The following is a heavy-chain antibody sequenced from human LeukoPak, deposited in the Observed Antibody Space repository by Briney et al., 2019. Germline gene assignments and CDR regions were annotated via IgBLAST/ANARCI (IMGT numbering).Heavy chain of an antibody. CDR2: MYYSGST. CDR1: GDSITGSSYY. D-gene: IGHD3-22*01. V-gene: IGHV4-39*01. J-gene: IGHJ4*02. CDR3: ARQYYDSTGYYYFDY. Sequence: ASETLSLTCTVSGDSITGSSYYWGWIRQPPGKGLEWIVSMYYSGSTYSNPSLKSRVTISADTSKNQFSLKLKSVTAADTAVYYCARQYYDSTGYYYFDYWGQGTLVTVSS.